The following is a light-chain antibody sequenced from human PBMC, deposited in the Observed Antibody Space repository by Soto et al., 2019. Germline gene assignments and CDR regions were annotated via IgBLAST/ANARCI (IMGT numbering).Light chain of an antibody. CDR3: CSYAGNYNLV. CDR2: DVR. CDR1: SSDVGNYNY. Sequence: QSVLTQPRSVSGSPGQSVTLSCTGTSSDVGNYNYVSGYQQHPGKAPKLMIYDVRRRPSGVPDRFSGSKSGNTASLTISGLQAEDEADYFCCSYAGNYNLVFGGGTKLTVL. J-gene: IGLJ2*01. V-gene: IGLV2-11*01.